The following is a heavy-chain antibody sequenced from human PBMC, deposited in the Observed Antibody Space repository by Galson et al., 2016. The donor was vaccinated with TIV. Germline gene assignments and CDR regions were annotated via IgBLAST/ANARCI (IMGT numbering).Heavy chain of an antibody. V-gene: IGHV4-4*07. D-gene: IGHD5-18*01. CDR3: ATVNTNSRKYFDY. Sequence: LSLTCSVSGGSVSRYYWSWVRQSPGKGLEWIGRIFTDGTTTYNPSLKSRVAISVDTSRKQFSLRLRSVTAADTALYYCATVNTNSRKYFDYWGQGIQVTVS. CDR2: IFTDGTT. J-gene: IGHJ4*02. CDR1: GGSVSRYY.